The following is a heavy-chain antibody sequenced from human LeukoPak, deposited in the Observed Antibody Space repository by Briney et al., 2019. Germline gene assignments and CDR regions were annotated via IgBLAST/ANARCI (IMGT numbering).Heavy chain of an antibody. J-gene: IGHJ4*02. CDR3: AREGRGYSYGPTY. Sequence: PAQTLSLTCAVSGGSISSGGYYWSWIRQHPGKGLEWIGYIYHDGSTYYNPSLKSRVTLSVDTSKKQFSLRLSSVTAADTAVYYCAREGRGYSYGPTYWGQGTLVTASS. CDR2: IYHDGST. V-gene: IGHV4-31*11. CDR1: GGSISSGGYY. D-gene: IGHD5-18*01.